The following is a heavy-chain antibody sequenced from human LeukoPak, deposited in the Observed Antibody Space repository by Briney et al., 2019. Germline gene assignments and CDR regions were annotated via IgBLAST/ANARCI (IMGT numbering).Heavy chain of an antibody. V-gene: IGHV4-39*01. J-gene: IGHJ4*02. D-gene: IGHD6-6*01. CDR3: ARHVAARPGLDFDY. CDR1: GGSISSSSYY. Sequence: SETLSLTCTVSGGSISSSSYYWGWIRQPPGKGLEWIGSIYYSGSTYYNPSLKSRVTISVDTSKNQFSLKLSSVTAADTAVYYCARHVAARPGLDFDYWGQGTLVTVSS. CDR2: IYYSGST.